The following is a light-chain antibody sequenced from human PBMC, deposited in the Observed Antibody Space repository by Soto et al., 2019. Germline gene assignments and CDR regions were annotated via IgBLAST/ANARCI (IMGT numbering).Light chain of an antibody. CDR2: DAY. CDR3: QQRSNWLRT. Sequence: EIVLTQSPATLSLSPGERATLSCRASQSISSNLAWYQQKPGQAPRLLIYDAYNRSTGIPSRFSGSGSGTYFTLTISRLEPEDFAVYYCQQRSNWLRTFGGGTTVEIK. V-gene: IGKV3-11*01. J-gene: IGKJ4*01. CDR1: QSISSN.